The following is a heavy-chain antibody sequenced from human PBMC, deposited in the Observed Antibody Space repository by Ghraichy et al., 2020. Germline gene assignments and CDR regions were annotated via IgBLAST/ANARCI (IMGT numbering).Heavy chain of an antibody. Sequence: GGSLRLSCEASGFTFSSYWMHWVRQAPGKGLVWVSGINTDGNDTKYADSVKGRFTISRDNAKNTVYLQMNSLRAEDTALYYCARGGVPSSAYWGQGTLVTVSS. CDR1: GFTFSSYW. CDR3: ARGGVPSSAY. V-gene: IGHV3-74*03. CDR2: INTDGNDT. J-gene: IGHJ4*02. D-gene: IGHD2-2*01.